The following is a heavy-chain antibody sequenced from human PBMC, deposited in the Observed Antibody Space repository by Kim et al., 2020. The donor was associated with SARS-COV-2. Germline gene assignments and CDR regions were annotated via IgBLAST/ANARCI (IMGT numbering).Heavy chain of an antibody. J-gene: IGHJ5*02. V-gene: IGHV1-18*01. CDR1: GYTFTSYG. D-gene: IGHD5-12*01. CDR3: ARVIIVATPWGSGYNWFDP. Sequence: ASVKVSCKASGYTFTSYGISWVRQAPGQGLEWMGWISAYNGNTNYAQKLQGRVTMTTDTSTSTAYMELSSLRSDDTAVYYCARVIIVATPWGSGYNWFDPWGQGTLVTVSS. CDR2: ISAYNGNT.